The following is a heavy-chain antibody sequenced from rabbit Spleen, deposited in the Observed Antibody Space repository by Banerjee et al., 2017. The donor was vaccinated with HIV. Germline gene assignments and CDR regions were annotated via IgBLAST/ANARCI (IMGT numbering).Heavy chain of an antibody. CDR3: AKDLLYAGYVDYGYGTDL. V-gene: IGHV1S45*01. D-gene: IGHD6-1*01. CDR2: IDTGTGSA. CDR1: GFSLSVYW. Sequence: QQQLEESGGGLVQPEGSLSLTCTASGFSLSVYWICWVRQAPGKGLEWIGCIDTGTGSAHYASWVKGRFTISKTSSTTVDLKLTSLTAADTATYFCAKDLLYAGYVDYGYGTDLWGPGTLVTVS. J-gene: IGHJ4*01.